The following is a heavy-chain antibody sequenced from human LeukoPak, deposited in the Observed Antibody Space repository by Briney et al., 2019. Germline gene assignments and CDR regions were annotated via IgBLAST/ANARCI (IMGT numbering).Heavy chain of an antibody. D-gene: IGHD6-13*01. CDR3: AKASGPAADYYYYYGMDV. CDR1: GFTFDDYA. Sequence: GRSLRLSCAASGFTFDDYAMHWVRQAPGKGLEWVSGISWNSGSIGYADSVKGRFTISRDNAKNSLYLQMNSPRAEDTALYYCAKASGPAADYYYYYGMDVWGQGTTVTVSS. CDR2: ISWNSGSI. J-gene: IGHJ6*02. V-gene: IGHV3-9*01.